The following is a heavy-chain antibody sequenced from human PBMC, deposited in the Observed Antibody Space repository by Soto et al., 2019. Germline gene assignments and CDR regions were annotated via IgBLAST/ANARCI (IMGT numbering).Heavy chain of an antibody. J-gene: IGHJ2*01. CDR2: IYYSGST. CDR1: GGSISSGDYY. CDR3: ASSPSYYDSSGYWYFDL. D-gene: IGHD3-22*01. V-gene: IGHV4-30-4*01. Sequence: SETLSLTCTFSGGSISSGDYYWSWIRQPPGKGLEWIGYIYYSGSTYYNPSLKSRVTISVDTSKNQFSLKLSSVTAADTAVYYCASSPSYYDSSGYWYFDLWGRGTLVTVSS.